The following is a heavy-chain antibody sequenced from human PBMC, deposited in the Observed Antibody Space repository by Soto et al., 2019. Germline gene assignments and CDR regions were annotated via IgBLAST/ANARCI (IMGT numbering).Heavy chain of an antibody. CDR3: ARIMKYDFWSGYWNYYYGIDV. V-gene: IGHV2-5*02. CDR1: GFSLTTTEVA. Sequence: SGPTLVNPTQSLTLTCSFSGFSLTTTEVAVGWIRQPPGKALEWLALIYWDDDKRYSPSLKSSLTITKDTAKNQVVLTMTNVHPEDTATYYCARIMKYDFWSGYWNYYYGIDVWGQGTTVTVSS. J-gene: IGHJ6*02. D-gene: IGHD3-3*01. CDR2: IYWDDDK.